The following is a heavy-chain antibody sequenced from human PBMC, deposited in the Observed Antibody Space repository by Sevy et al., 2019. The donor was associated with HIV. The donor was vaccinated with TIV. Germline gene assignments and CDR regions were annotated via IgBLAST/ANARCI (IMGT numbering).Heavy chain of an antibody. Sequence: SQTLSLTCAISGDSVSSNSAVWNWIRQSPSRGLEWLGRTYYRSEWYNLYAVSVKSRITINPDTSKNQFSLQLNSVTPEDTAVYYCARAGYYGSGTRLYYFDYWGQGTLVTVSS. CDR3: ARAGYYGSGTRLYYFDY. CDR1: GDSVSSNSAV. V-gene: IGHV6-1*01. CDR2: TYYRSEWYN. D-gene: IGHD3-10*01. J-gene: IGHJ4*02.